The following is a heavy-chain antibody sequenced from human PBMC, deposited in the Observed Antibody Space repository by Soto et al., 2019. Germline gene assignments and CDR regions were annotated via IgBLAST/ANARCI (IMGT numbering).Heavy chain of an antibody. V-gene: IGHV4-31*03. J-gene: IGHJ4*02. Sequence: QVQLQESGPGLVKSSQTLSLTCTVSGDSISSGGSYWSWIRQRPGKGLEWIGYIFYSDSFYYTPSLKGRVVILADTSKNQFTLKLSSVTDADTAVYYCARAPETPPIFGVVRPYFFDFWGQGTLVTVSS. CDR1: GDSISSGGSY. CDR3: ARAPETPPIFGVVRPYFFDF. D-gene: IGHD3-3*01. CDR2: IFYSDSF.